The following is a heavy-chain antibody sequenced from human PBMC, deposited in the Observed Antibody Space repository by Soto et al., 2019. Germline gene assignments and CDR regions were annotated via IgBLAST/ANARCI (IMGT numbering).Heavy chain of an antibody. Sequence: SETLSLTCAVYGGSFSGYYWSWIRQPPGKGLEWIGEINHSGSTNYNPSHKSRVTISVDTSKNQFSLKLSSVTAADTAVYYCARGDRLGAYYYDSSGYYSYAFDIWGQGTMVTVSS. CDR1: GGSFSGYY. CDR2: INHSGST. CDR3: ARGDRLGAYYYDSSGYYSYAFDI. V-gene: IGHV4-34*01. D-gene: IGHD3-22*01. J-gene: IGHJ3*02.